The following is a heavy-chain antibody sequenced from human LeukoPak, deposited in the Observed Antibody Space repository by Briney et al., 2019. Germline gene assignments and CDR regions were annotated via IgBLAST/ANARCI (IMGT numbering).Heavy chain of an antibody. V-gene: IGHV3-30*02. D-gene: IGHD3-10*01. CDR1: GFTFSSYG. J-gene: IGHJ6*03. Sequence: GGSLRLSCGASGFTFSSYGMHWVRQAPGKGLEWVAFIRYDGSNKYYADSVKGRFTISRDSSKNTLYLQMNSLRAEDTAVYYCAKDRGFDYYYMDVWGKGTTVTISS. CDR3: AKDRGFDYYYMDV. CDR2: IRYDGSNK.